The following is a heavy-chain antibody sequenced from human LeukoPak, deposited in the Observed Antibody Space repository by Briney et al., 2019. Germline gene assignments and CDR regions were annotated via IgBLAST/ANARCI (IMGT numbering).Heavy chain of an antibody. CDR2: IYTSGST. Sequence: SQTLSLTCTVSGGSISSGSYYWSWIRQPAGKGLEWIGRIYTSGSTNYNPSLKSRVTISVDTSKNQSSLKLSSVTAADTAVYYCARDSHWNDEGYYHYGMDVWGQGTTVTVSS. CDR3: ARDSHWNDEGYYHYGMDV. CDR1: GGSISSGSYY. J-gene: IGHJ6*02. D-gene: IGHD1-1*01. V-gene: IGHV4-61*02.